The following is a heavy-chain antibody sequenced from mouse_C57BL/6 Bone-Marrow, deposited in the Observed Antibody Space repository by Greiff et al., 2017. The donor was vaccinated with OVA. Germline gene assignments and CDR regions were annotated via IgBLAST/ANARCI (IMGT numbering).Heavy chain of an antibody. Sequence: DVKLVESGGGLVQPGESLKLSCESNEYEFPSHDMSWVRKTPEKRLELVAAINSDGGSTYYPDTMERRFIISRDNTKKTLYLQMSSLKSEDTALYYCSNSTMITTRSFDYWGQGTTLTVSS. V-gene: IGHV5-2*01. CDR1: EYEFPSHD. D-gene: IGHD2-4*01. J-gene: IGHJ2*01. CDR2: INSDGGST. CDR3: SNSTMITTRSFDY.